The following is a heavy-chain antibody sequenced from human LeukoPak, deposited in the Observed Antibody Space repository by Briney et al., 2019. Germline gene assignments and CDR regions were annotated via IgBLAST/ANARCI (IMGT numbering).Heavy chain of an antibody. D-gene: IGHD2-15*01. CDR2: ISSSTHYT. Sequence: GGSLRLSCVASGLTFSSYWMHWVRQAPGKGLEWVSYISSSTHYTNYADSVKGRFTITRDNAKNSLYLQMNSLRADDTAVYYRARDYCSGGYCYSDYWGQGTLVTVSS. CDR1: GLTFSSYW. J-gene: IGHJ4*02. CDR3: ARDYCSGGYCYSDY. V-gene: IGHV3-21*05.